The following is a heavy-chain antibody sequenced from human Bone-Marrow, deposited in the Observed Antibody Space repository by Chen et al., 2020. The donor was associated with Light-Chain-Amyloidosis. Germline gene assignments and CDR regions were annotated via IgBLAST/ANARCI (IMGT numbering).Heavy chain of an antibody. CDR3: AKDISYDDILPGYPADAFDI. Sequence: EVQLVESGGGLLQRGGSLRLSCAASGFAFSSYAMSWVRQAPGKGLEWVSTISGSGGSRYYVDSVKGRLTISRDNSKNALLLQMNSLRAEDTAVYYCAKDISYDDILPGYPADAFDIWGQGTMVTVSS. CDR2: ISGSGGSR. D-gene: IGHD3-9*01. CDR1: GFAFSSYA. J-gene: IGHJ3*02. V-gene: IGHV3-23*04.